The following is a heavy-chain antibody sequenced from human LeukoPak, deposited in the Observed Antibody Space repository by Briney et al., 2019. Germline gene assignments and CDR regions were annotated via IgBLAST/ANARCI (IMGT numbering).Heavy chain of an antibody. Sequence: PSETLSLTCSVSGGSNNNSSYYWGWVRQPPGKGLEWIGTIYYSGSAYYNPSLKSRFTIFVDLSNNQFSLKLNSVTAADTAVYYCARHLFSGWSGEYDSWGQGTLVTVSS. J-gene: IGHJ4*02. D-gene: IGHD6-19*01. CDR3: ARHLFSGWSGEYDS. V-gene: IGHV4-39*01. CDR1: GGSNNNSSYY. CDR2: IYYSGSA.